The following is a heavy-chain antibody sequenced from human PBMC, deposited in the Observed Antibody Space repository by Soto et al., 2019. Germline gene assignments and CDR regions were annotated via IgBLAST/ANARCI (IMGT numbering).Heavy chain of an antibody. D-gene: IGHD1-26*01. Sequence: SGGSLRLSCSASGFSLSSYSMHWVRQAPGKGLEYVSAISDNGGSTYYADSVKGRFTISRDNSKNTLYLQMSSLRVEDTALYFCVKGAQYSGSYYYFDYWGQGTRVTVSS. J-gene: IGHJ4*02. V-gene: IGHV3-64D*06. CDR1: GFSLSSYS. CDR2: ISDNGGST. CDR3: VKGAQYSGSYYYFDY.